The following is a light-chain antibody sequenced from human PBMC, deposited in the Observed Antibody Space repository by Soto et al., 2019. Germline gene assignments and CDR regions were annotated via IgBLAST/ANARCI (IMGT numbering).Light chain of an antibody. Sequence: QTVVTQEPSFSVSPGGTVTLTCGLTSGSVSTSYYPSWYQQTPGQAPRTLIYSTNTRSTGVPDRFSGSILGNTAALTITGAQADDECDYYCVLYMGNGISVFGGGTKVTVL. CDR2: STN. CDR3: VLYMGNGISV. CDR1: SGSVSTSYY. J-gene: IGLJ2*01. V-gene: IGLV8-61*01.